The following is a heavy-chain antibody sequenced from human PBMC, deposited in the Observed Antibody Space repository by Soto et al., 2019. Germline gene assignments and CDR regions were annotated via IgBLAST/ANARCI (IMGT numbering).Heavy chain of an antibody. D-gene: IGHD6-19*01. Sequence: QVQLVQSGAEVKKPGSSVKVSCKASGGPFSSYAISWVRQAPGQGLEWMGGIIPIFGTANYAQKFQGRVTITADESTSKAYMELRSLRSEDTAVYYCAREARAVAGPRLDYWGQGTLVTVSS. V-gene: IGHV1-69*12. CDR1: GGPFSSYA. CDR3: AREARAVAGPRLDY. J-gene: IGHJ4*02. CDR2: IIPIFGTA.